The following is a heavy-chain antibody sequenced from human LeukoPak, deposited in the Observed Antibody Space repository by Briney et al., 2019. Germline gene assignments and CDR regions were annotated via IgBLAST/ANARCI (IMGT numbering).Heavy chain of an antibody. CDR1: GGSISSYY. V-gene: IGHV4-59*01. D-gene: IGHD5-12*01. J-gene: IGHJ4*02. Sequence: PSETLSLTCTVSGGSISSYYWSWIRQPPGKGLEWIGYIYYSGSTNYNPSLKSRVTISVDTSKNQFSLKLSSVTAADTAVYYCARGGGGYPHSVGDYWGQGTLVTVSS. CDR2: IYYSGST. CDR3: ARGGGGYPHSVGDY.